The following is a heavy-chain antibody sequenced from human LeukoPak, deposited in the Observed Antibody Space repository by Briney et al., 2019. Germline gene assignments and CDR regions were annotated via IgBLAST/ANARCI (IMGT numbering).Heavy chain of an antibody. D-gene: IGHD3-10*01. CDR2: INRDGSS. CDR1: GGSLTGYY. CDR3: ARSNSYGPGTHYLHH. V-gene: IGHV4-34*01. J-gene: IGHJ4*02. Sequence: SETLSLTCDVSGGSLTGYYWSWVRQPPGKGLEWIGEINRDGSSYNNPSLKSRVTISIDTSKNQFSLRLSSVTAVDTGVYYCARSNSYGPGTHYLHHWGQGTLVTVSS.